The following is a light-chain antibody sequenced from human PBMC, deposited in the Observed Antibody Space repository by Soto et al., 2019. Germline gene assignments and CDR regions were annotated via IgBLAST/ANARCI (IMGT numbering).Light chain of an antibody. CDR3: NSFTPRSTYA. CDR2: DVT. J-gene: IGLJ1*01. Sequence: HSVLSRAASVCGSRGQSVAISYTGTSSDVGSYNRVAWYQQPPGTAPKLIIYDVTNRPSGVPDRFSGSKSGNTASLTISGLQAEDEADYYCNSFTPRSTYAFGTGTKVTVL. V-gene: IGLV2-18*02. CDR1: SSDVGSYNR.